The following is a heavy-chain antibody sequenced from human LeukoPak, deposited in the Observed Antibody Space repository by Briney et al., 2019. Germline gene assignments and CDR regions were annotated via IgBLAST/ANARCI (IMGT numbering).Heavy chain of an antibody. Sequence: ASVKVSCKASGYTFTGYYMHWVRQAPGQGLEWMGGIIPIFGTANYAQKFQGRVTITADKSTSTAYMELSSLRSEDTAVYYCARDGETYYDILTGYYTPRVFDYWGQGTLVTVSS. CDR3: ARDGETYYDILTGYYTPRVFDY. CDR2: IIPIFGTA. D-gene: IGHD3-9*01. V-gene: IGHV1-69*06. J-gene: IGHJ4*02. CDR1: GYTFTGYY.